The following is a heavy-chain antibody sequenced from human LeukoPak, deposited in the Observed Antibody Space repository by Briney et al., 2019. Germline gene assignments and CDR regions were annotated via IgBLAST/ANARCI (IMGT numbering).Heavy chain of an antibody. Sequence: PGGSLRLSCAASGFTFSDYALGWVRQAPGRGLEWVATLSGSGAGTYYSDSVQGRFTISRDNSKRTLFLQMNSLRAEDTAFYYCAMTTMIAAAGTRDYWGQGTLVTVSS. V-gene: IGHV3-23*01. CDR1: GFTFSDYA. D-gene: IGHD6-13*01. CDR3: AMTTMIAAAGTRDY. CDR2: LSGSGAGT. J-gene: IGHJ4*02.